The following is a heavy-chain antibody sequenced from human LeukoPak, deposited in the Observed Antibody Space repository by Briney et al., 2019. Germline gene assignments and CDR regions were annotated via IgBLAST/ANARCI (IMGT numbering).Heavy chain of an antibody. CDR1: GYSISSGYY. V-gene: IGHV4-38-2*01. Sequence: SETLSLTCAVSGYSISSGYYWGWTRQPPGKGLEWIGSIYHSGSTYYNPSLKSRVTISVDTSKNQFSLKLSSVTAADTAVYYCARGSLFLSLWFGELYVYWGQGTLVTVSS. CDR3: ARGSLFLSLWFGELYVY. D-gene: IGHD3-10*01. CDR2: IYHSGST. J-gene: IGHJ4*02.